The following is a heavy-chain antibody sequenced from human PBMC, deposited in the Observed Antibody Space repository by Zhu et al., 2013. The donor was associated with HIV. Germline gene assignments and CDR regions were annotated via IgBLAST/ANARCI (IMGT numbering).Heavy chain of an antibody. D-gene: IGHD4-4*01. CDR3: ARDVARLSTVTGLFDY. Sequence: QVQLLQSGAEIKRPGASVTMSCTASGYNFNNYFISWVRQAPGQGLEWMGGIIPSIATANYAQKFRGRVTISADQSTNTAYMELSSLRFEDTAVYYCARDVARLSTVTGLFDYWGQGTLVTVS. V-gene: IGHV1-69*13. CDR2: IIPSIATA. J-gene: IGHJ4*02. CDR1: GYNFNNYF.